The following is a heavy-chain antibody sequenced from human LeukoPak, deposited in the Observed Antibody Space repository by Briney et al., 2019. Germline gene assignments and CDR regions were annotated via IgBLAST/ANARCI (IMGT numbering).Heavy chain of an antibody. CDR2: IYHSGST. CDR3: ARDSTSGSSWFFDY. V-gene: IGHV4-4*02. Sequence: PSETLSLTCAVSGGSISSSNWWSWVRQPPGKGLEWIGEIYHSGSTNYNPSLNSRVTISADKSKNQFSLKLSSVTAADTAVYYCARDSTSGSSWFFDYWGQGTLVTVSS. J-gene: IGHJ4*02. D-gene: IGHD6-13*01. CDR1: GGSISSSNW.